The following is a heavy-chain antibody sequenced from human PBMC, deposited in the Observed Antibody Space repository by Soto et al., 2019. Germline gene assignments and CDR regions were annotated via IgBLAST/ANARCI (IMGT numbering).Heavy chain of an antibody. CDR3: VSESTVTDAFDI. D-gene: IGHD4-17*01. CDR1: GGSISSFY. J-gene: IGHJ3*02. CDR2: IYYSGST. V-gene: IGHV4-59*01. Sequence: SETLSLTCTVSGGSISSFYWSWIRQPPGKGLEWIGYIYYSGSTNYNPSLKSRVTISVDTSKNQFSLKLSSVTAADTAVYYCVSESTVTDAFDIWGQGTMVTVSS.